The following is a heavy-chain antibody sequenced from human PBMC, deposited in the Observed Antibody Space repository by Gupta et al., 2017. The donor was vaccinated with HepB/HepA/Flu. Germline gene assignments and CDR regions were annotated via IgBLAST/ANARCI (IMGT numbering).Heavy chain of an antibody. CDR1: GFSLSSRPVG. CDR2: IYWDDDK. V-gene: IGHV2-5*02. J-gene: IGHJ3*01. D-gene: IGHD2-8*01. Sequence: QITLKEAGPTRVKPTQTLTLTCTLSGFSLSSRPVGVGWISQSPGKALEWLGFIYWDDDKRYSPSLKNRITITKDSSKTQVVLIMTNMDPVDTATYYCAHRLPYNGNLDTGAFDFWGQGTMVTVSS. CDR3: AHRLPYNGNLDTGAFDF.